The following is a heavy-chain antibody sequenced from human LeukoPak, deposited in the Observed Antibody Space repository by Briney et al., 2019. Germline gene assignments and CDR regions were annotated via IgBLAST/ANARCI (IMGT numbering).Heavy chain of an antibody. CDR1: GRSISGYY. CDR3: ARHKRSGATRAGAFDI. Sequence: SSETLSLTCAVYGRSISGYYWSWIRQPPGKGLEWIGEINHSGSTNYNPSLKSRVTISVDTSKNQFSLKLSSVIVADTAVYYCARHKRSGATRAGAFDIWGQGTMVTVSS. D-gene: IGHD1-26*01. CDR2: INHSGST. J-gene: IGHJ3*02. V-gene: IGHV4-34*01.